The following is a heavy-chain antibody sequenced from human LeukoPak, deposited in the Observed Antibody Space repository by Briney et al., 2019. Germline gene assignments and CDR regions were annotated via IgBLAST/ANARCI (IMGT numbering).Heavy chain of an antibody. CDR3: ARVSSGFVVAATGWFDY. V-gene: IGHV4-59*01. D-gene: IGHD2-15*01. Sequence: SETLSLTCTVSGGSISSYYWSWIRQPPGKGLEWIGYIYYSGSTNCNPSLKSRVTISVDTSKNQFSLKLSSVTAADTAVYYCARVSSGFVVAATGWFDYWGQGTLVTVSS. CDR1: GGSISSYY. CDR2: IYYSGST. J-gene: IGHJ4*02.